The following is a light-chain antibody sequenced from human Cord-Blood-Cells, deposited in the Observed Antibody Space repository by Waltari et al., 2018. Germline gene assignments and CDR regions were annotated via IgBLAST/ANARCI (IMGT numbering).Light chain of an antibody. Sequence: SALTPPPSASGSPGQSVTISCTGTSRDVGGYNYVSWYPQHPGKAPKLMIYEVSKRPSGVPDRFSGSKSGNTASLTVSGLQAEDEADYYCSSYAGSNNYVFGTGTKVTVL. CDR3: SSYAGSNNYV. V-gene: IGLV2-8*01. CDR2: EVS. CDR1: SRDVGGYNY. J-gene: IGLJ1*01.